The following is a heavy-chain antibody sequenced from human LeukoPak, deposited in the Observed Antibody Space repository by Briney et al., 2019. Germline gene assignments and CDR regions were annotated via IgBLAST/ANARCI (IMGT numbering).Heavy chain of an antibody. CDR2: IIFNFGTA. CDR3: AREGRDYAAWGYSSYKGAFDI. J-gene: IGHJ3*02. V-gene: IGHV1-69*13. Sequence: SVKVSCTASGGTFSSSAISWVRQAPGQGLKWMGGIIFNFGTANYAQKFQGRVTITADESTSTAYMVLSSLRSEDTAVYYWAREGRDYAAWGYSSYKGAFDIWGQGTMVTVSS. D-gene: IGHD6-19*01. CDR1: GGTFSSSA.